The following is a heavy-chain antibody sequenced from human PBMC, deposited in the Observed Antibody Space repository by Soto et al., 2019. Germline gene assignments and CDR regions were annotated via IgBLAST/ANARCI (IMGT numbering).Heavy chain of an antibody. CDR1: GFTVSSYA. D-gene: IGHD6-13*01. CDR3: AKGGSWYPSFDD. V-gene: IGHV3-23*01. Sequence: EVQLLESGGGLVQPGGSLRLPCVVSGFTVSSYAMNWVRQAPGKGLEWVSTISAVGGNTNSSDSVKGRFTISRDQSTNTLDMAMNSLRDEDTAVYYCAKGGSWYPSFDDWGQGTLVTVSS. J-gene: IGHJ4*02. CDR2: ISAVGGNT.